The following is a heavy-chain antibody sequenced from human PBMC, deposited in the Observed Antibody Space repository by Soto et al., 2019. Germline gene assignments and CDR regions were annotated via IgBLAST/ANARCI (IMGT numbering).Heavy chain of an antibody. Sequence: SLRLSYAASGFTFSSYSMNWVRQAPGKGLEWVSYISSSTTKYYADSVKGRFTISRDNAKNSLYLQMNSLGAEDTAVYYCARDGCSGSNCLNWFDPWGQGTLVTVSS. CDR1: GFTFSSYS. V-gene: IGHV3-48*01. D-gene: IGHD2-15*01. J-gene: IGHJ5*02. CDR3: ARDGCSGSNCLNWFDP. CDR2: ISSSTTK.